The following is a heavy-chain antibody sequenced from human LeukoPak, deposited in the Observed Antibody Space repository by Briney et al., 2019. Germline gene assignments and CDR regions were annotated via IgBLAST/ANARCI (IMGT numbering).Heavy chain of an antibody. J-gene: IGHJ4*02. CDR3: ARTPMYSIGWYCYFDY. CDR2: IIPIFGTA. CDR1: GGTFSSYA. D-gene: IGHD6-19*01. V-gene: IGHV1-69*05. Sequence: SVKVSCKASGGTFSSYAISWVRQAPGQGLEWMGRIIPIFGTANYAQKFQGRVTITTDESTSTAYMELSSLRSEDTAVYHCARTPMYSIGWYCYFDYWGQGTLVTVSS.